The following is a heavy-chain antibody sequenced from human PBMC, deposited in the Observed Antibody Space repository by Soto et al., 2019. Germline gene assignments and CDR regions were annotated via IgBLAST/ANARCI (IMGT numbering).Heavy chain of an antibody. J-gene: IGHJ6*02. D-gene: IGHD2-15*01. CDR2: IYYSGST. CDR3: GSEGCTMSSCYSPYCCYGRGA. V-gene: IGHV4-59*01. CDR1: GGSISSYY. Sequence: SESLSLTWIVCGGSISSYYCRWIRQTPGPGLGWIGYIYYSGSTTYNPSLKSRVTLSVATSKNQFSLKLCSVTAPDTALYSGGSEGCTMSSCYSPYCCYGRGAQGQR.